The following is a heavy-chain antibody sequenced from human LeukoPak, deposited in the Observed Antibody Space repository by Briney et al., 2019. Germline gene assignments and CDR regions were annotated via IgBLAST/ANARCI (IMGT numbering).Heavy chain of an antibody. Sequence: GGSLRLSCAASGFTFSTYWMSWVRQAPGKGLEWVANIKQDGSEKYYVDSVKGRFIISRDNAKNSLYLQMNSLRAEDTALYYCAKDMRIAAAGIDYWGQETLVTVSS. CDR1: GFTFSTYW. CDR2: IKQDGSEK. D-gene: IGHD6-13*01. CDR3: AKDMRIAAAGIDY. J-gene: IGHJ4*02. V-gene: IGHV3-7*03.